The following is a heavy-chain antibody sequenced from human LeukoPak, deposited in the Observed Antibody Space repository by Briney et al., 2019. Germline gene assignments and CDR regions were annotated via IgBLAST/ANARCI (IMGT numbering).Heavy chain of an antibody. CDR2: ISAYNGNT. D-gene: IGHD4-17*01. Sequence: ASVEVSCKASGYTFTSYGISWVRQAPGQGLEWMGWISAYNGNTNYAQKLQGRVTMTTDTSTSTAYMELRSLRSDDTAVYYCARDQETTVTTSHDYWGQGTLVTVSS. V-gene: IGHV1-18*01. J-gene: IGHJ4*02. CDR3: ARDQETTVTTSHDY. CDR1: GYTFTSYG.